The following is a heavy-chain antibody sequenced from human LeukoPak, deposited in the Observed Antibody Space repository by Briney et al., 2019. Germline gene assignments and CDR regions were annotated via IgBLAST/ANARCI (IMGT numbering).Heavy chain of an antibody. Sequence: SSVKVSRKASGGTFSSYAISWVRQAPGQGLEWMGGIIPIFGTANYAQKFQGRVTITTDESTSTAYMELSSLRSEDTAVYYCARVERVLRFLEWLQNDIWGQGTMVTVSS. CDR1: GGTFSSYA. J-gene: IGHJ3*02. CDR3: ARVERVLRFLEWLQNDI. V-gene: IGHV1-69*05. D-gene: IGHD3-3*01. CDR2: IIPIFGTA.